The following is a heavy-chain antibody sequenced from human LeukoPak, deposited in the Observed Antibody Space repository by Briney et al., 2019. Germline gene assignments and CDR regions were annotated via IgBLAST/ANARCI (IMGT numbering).Heavy chain of an antibody. CDR1: GGTFSSYG. Sequence: ASVKVSCKASGGTFSSYGFSWVRQAPGQGLEWVGGIIPIFGTANYAQKFQGRVTITADESTSTAYMELSSLGSEDTAVYYCARDSHRIYSYGLFDYWGQGTLVTVSS. V-gene: IGHV1-69*13. CDR3: ARDSHRIYSYGLFDY. D-gene: IGHD5-18*01. CDR2: IIPIFGTA. J-gene: IGHJ4*02.